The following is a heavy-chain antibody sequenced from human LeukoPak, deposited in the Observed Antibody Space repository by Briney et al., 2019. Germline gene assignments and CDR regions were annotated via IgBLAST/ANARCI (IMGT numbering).Heavy chain of an antibody. V-gene: IGHV4-59*12. CDR3: ARGMGIVVVPAAMDGTAMAPISFDY. CDR1: GGSISSYY. J-gene: IGHJ4*02. CDR2: IYHSGST. Sequence: PSETLSLTCTVSGGSISSYYWSWIRQPPGKGLEWIGYIYHSGSTYYNPSLKSRVTISVDRSKNQFSLKLSSVTAADTAVYYCARGMGIVVVPAAMDGTAMAPISFDYWGQGTLVTVSS. D-gene: IGHD2-2*03.